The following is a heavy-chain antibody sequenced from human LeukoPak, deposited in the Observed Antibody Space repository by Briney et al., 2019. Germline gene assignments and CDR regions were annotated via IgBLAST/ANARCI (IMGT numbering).Heavy chain of an antibody. J-gene: IGHJ3*02. CDR1: GYTFTNYG. Sequence: PGASVKVSCKASGYTFTNYGISWVRQAPGRGLEWMGGIIPLFGTANYAQKFQGRVTVTADESTRTAYMEVSSLRSEDTAVYYCARDSVERRPGFDIWGPGTMVTVSS. D-gene: IGHD1-1*01. CDR3: ARDSVERRPGFDI. CDR2: IIPLFGTA. V-gene: IGHV1-69*13.